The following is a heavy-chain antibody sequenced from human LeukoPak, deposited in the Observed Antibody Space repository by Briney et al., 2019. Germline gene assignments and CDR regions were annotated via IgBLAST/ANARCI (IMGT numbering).Heavy chain of an antibody. CDR2: IYYSGST. Sequence: PSETLSLTCTVSGGSISSSSYYWGWIRQPPGKGLEWIGSIYYSGSTYYNPSLKSRVTISVDRSKNQFSLKLSSVTAADTAVYYCARADSSSWSFDYWGQGTLVTVSS. V-gene: IGHV4-39*07. J-gene: IGHJ4*02. CDR3: ARADSSSWSFDY. CDR1: GGSISSSSYY. D-gene: IGHD6-13*01.